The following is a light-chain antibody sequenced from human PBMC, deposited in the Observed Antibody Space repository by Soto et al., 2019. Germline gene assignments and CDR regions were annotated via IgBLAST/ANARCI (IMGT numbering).Light chain of an antibody. J-gene: IGLJ1*01. CDR2: SNN. Sequence: QSALTQPPSASGTPGQRVTIYCSGSSSNIGSNTVNWYQQLPGTAPKLLIYSNNQRPSGVPDRFSGSKSGTSASLAISGLQSEDEADYYCAAWDDSLKMVFGTGTKVTVL. CDR3: AAWDDSLKMV. CDR1: SSNIGSNT. V-gene: IGLV1-44*01.